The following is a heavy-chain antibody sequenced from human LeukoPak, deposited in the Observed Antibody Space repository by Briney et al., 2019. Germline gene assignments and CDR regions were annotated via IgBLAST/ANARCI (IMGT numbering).Heavy chain of an antibody. J-gene: IGHJ4*02. Sequence: ASVKVSCKASGYTFSNYGITWLRQAPGQGLEWMGRISARSGNTHYAQRLQGRVTMSTDTSTSTAYMELRSLRFDDTAVYYCGRGSPGDYWGQGTLVIVSS. CDR3: GRGSPGDY. CDR1: GYTFSNYG. V-gene: IGHV1-18*01. CDR2: ISARSGNT.